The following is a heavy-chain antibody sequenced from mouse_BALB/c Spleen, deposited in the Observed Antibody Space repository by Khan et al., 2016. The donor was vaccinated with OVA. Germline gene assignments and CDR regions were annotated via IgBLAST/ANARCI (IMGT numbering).Heavy chain of an antibody. J-gene: IGHJ4*01. D-gene: IGHD2-3*01. CDR2: INTNTGEP. Sequence: QIQLVQSGPELKKPGETVKISCKASEYTFTKNGMNWVKQAPGKGLKWMGWINTNTGEPTYAEEFKGRFAFSLETSASTAYSQINNLKNEDTCTYFCARRRWLLPAMDYWGQGTSVTVSS. CDR3: ARRRWLLPAMDY. CDR1: EYTFTKNG. V-gene: IGHV9-3*02.